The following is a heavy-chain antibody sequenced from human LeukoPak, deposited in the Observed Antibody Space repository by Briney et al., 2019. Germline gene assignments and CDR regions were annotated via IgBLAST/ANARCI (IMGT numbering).Heavy chain of an antibody. J-gene: IGHJ4*02. V-gene: IGHV3-30*18. Sequence: GGSLRLSCAASGFTFSSYGMHWVRQAPGKGLEWVAVISYDGSNKYYADSVKGRFTISRDNSKNTLYLQMNSLRAEDTAVYYCTKGAYDYVWGSLIDYWGQGTLVTVSS. CDR3: TKGAYDYVWGSLIDY. CDR2: ISYDGSNK. CDR1: GFTFSSYG. D-gene: IGHD3-16*01.